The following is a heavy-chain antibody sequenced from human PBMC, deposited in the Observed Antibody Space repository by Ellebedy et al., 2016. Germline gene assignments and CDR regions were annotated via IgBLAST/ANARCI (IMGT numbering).Heavy chain of an antibody. D-gene: IGHD3-22*01. CDR2: IYTSGST. CDR3: ASHDPRSDSDY. Sequence: SETLSLTXTVSGGSISSGSYYWSWIRQPAGKGLEWIGRIYTSGSTNYNPSLKSRVTMSVDTSKNQFSLKLSSVTAADTAVYYCASHDPRSDSDYWGQGTLVTASS. V-gene: IGHV4-61*02. CDR1: GGSISSGSYY. J-gene: IGHJ4*02.